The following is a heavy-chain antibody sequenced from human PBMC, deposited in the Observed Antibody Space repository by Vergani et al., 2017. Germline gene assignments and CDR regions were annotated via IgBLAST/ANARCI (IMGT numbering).Heavy chain of an antibody. V-gene: IGHV4-39*07. CDR2: IYYSGST. J-gene: IGHJ6*02. D-gene: IGHD3-9*01. Sequence: QVQLQESGPGLVKPSETLSLTCTVSNDSVSNTFYYWGWIRQTPGKGLEWIGSIYYSGSTYYNPSLESRVTMSVDTSNNHFSLRLNSLTAADTAVYFCARVMYRDEASTGYRLEGMDIWGQGTTVTISS. CDR1: NDSVSNTFYY. CDR3: ARVMYRDEASTGYRLEGMDI.